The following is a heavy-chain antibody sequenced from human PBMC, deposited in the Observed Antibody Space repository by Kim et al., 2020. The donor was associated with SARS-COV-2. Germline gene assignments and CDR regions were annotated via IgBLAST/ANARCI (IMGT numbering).Heavy chain of an antibody. V-gene: IGHV4-38-2*02. D-gene: IGHD6-13*01. CDR2: IYHSGST. CDR3: ARAPLRSSSWYSSEYYGMDV. J-gene: IGHJ6*02. Sequence: SETLSLTCTVSGYSISSGYYWGWIRQPPGKGLEWIGSIYHSGSTYYNPSLKSRVTISVDTSKNQFSLKLSSVTAADTAVYYCARAPLRSSSWYSSEYYGMDVWGQGTTVTVSS. CDR1: GYSISSGYY.